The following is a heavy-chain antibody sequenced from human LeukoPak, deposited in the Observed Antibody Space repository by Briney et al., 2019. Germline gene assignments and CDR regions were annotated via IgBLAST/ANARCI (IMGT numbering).Heavy chain of an antibody. CDR1: GFTFDDYG. Sequence: PGGSLRLSCAASGFTFDDYGMSWVRQAPGKGLEWVSAISGSGGSTYYADSVKGRFTISRDNSQNILFLQMNSLRPEDTAVYYCAKDKSYSELYHFDYWGQGALVTVSS. D-gene: IGHD3-3*01. V-gene: IGHV3-23*01. CDR3: AKDKSYSELYHFDY. CDR2: ISGSGGST. J-gene: IGHJ4*02.